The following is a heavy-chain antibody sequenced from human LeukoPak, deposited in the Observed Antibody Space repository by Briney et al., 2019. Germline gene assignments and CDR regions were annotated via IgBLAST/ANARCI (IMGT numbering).Heavy chain of an antibody. V-gene: IGHV5-51*01. D-gene: IGHD2-2*01. CDR2: TYPGDSDT. CDR3: ARPRCSSTSCYFYFDY. Sequence: GESLKISCKGSGYSFTSYWIGWVRQMPGKGLEWMGITYPGDSDTRYSPSFQGQVTISADESISTAYLQWSSLKASDTAMYYCARPRCSSTSCYFYFDYWGQGTLVTVSS. CDR1: GYSFTSYW. J-gene: IGHJ4*02.